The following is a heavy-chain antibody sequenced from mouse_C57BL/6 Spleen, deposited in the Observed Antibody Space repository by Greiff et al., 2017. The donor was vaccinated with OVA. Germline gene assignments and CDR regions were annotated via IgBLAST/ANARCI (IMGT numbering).Heavy chain of an antibody. J-gene: IGHJ1*03. CDR2: ISSGSSTI. V-gene: IGHV5-17*01. D-gene: IGHD1-1*01. Sequence: EVKLMESGGGLVKPGGSLKLSCAASGFTFSDYGMHWVRQAPEKGLEWVAYISSGSSTIYYADTVKGRFTISSDNAKNTLFLQMTSLRSEDTAMYYCARPYYYGSSYRYFDVWGTGTTVTVSS. CDR1: GFTFSDYG. CDR3: ARPYYYGSSYRYFDV.